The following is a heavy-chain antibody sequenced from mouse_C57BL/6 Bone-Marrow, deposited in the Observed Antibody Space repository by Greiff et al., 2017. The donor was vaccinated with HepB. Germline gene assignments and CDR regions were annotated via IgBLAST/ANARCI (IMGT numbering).Heavy chain of an antibody. V-gene: IGHV1-26*01. CDR1: GYTFTDYY. CDR2: INPNNGGT. D-gene: IGHD1-1*01. J-gene: IGHJ4*01. Sequence: VQLQQSGPELVKPGASVKISCKASGYTFTDYYMNWVKQSHGKSLEWIGDINPNNGGTSYNQKFKGKDTLTVDKSSSTAYMELRSLTSEDSAVYYCARIWGSSYDYAMDYWGQGTSVTVSS. CDR3: ARIWGSSYDYAMDY.